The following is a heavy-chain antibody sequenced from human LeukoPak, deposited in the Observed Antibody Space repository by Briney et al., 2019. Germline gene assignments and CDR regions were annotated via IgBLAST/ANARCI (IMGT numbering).Heavy chain of an antibody. V-gene: IGHV4-59*01. J-gene: IGHJ5*02. CDR1: GGSISSYY. CDR2: IYYSGST. D-gene: IGHD6-13*01. CDR3: ARGGAAAGTLNWFDP. Sequence: PSETLSLTCTVSGGSISSYYWSWIRQPPGKGLEWIGYIYYSGSTNCNPSLKSRVTISVDTSKNQFSLKLSSVTAADTAVYYCARGGAAAGTLNWFDPWGQGTLVTVSS.